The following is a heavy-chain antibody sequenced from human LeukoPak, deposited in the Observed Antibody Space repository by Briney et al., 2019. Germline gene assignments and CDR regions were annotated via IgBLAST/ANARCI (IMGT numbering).Heavy chain of an antibody. Sequence: SVTVSFKASGGTFSIYAISWVRQAPGQGLEWMGGIIPIFGTANYAQKFQGRVTITADESTSTAYMELSSLRSEDTAVYYCARHLYYDILTGYYYFDYWGQGTLVTVSS. J-gene: IGHJ4*02. D-gene: IGHD3-9*01. CDR1: GGTFSIYA. CDR3: ARHLYYDILTGYYYFDY. V-gene: IGHV1-69*13. CDR2: IIPIFGTA.